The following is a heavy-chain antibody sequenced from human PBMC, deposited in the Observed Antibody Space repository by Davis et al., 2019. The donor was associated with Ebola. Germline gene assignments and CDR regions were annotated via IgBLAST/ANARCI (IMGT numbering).Heavy chain of an antibody. D-gene: IGHD6-13*01. CDR1: GFTFSDYY. J-gene: IGHJ6*02. CDR2: ISSSGSTI. V-gene: IGHV3-11*01. Sequence: GESLKISCAASGFTFSDYYMSWIRQAPGKGLEWVSYISSSGSTIYYADSVKGRFTISRDNAKNSLYLQMNSLRAEDTAVYYCAREWSSPRSYYYYGMDVWGQGTTVTVSS. CDR3: AREWSSPRSYYYYGMDV.